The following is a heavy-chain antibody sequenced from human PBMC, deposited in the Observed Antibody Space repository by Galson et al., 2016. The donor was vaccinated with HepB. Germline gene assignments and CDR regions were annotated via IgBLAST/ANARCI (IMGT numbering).Heavy chain of an antibody. D-gene: IGHD1-1*01. CDR3: ARHGRGTNLRVNWFDP. J-gene: IGHJ5*02. V-gene: IGHV4-39*01. CDR1: RGSISTNSHY. CDR2: VYYSGAT. Sequence: ETLSLTCTVSRGSISTNSHYWGWIRQPPGKGLEWIGSVYYSGATYYNPSLKSRITISVDTSRNQFFLRLTSMTAADTAVYYCARHGRGTNLRVNWFDPWGLGTLVTVSS.